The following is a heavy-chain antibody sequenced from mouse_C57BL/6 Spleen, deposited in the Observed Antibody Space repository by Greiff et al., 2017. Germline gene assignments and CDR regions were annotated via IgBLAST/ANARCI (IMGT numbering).Heavy chain of an antibody. Sequence: EVMLVESGPVLVKPGPSVKISCKASGFTFTDYYMHWVKQSHGKSLEWIGLVYPYNGGTSYNQKFKGKATLTVDTSSSTAYMELNSLTSEDSAVYYCARYRHAGYYAMDYWGQGTSVTVSS. J-gene: IGHJ4*01. CDR1: GFTFTDYY. V-gene: IGHV1-36*01. CDR2: VYPYNGGT. CDR3: ARYRHAGYYAMDY.